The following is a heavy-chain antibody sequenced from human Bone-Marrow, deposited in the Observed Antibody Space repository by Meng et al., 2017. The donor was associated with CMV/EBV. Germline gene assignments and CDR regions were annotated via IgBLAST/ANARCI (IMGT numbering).Heavy chain of an antibody. Sequence: GSLRLSCAVYGGSFSGYYWNWIRQVPGKGLEWIGEINHSGSTNYNPSLKSRVTMSVDTSKDQFSLKLRSVTAADTGVYYCARPSGWNWFDPWGQGTRVTVSS. CDR2: INHSGST. J-gene: IGHJ5*02. CDR1: GGSFSGYY. D-gene: IGHD6-19*01. CDR3: ARPSGWNWFDP. V-gene: IGHV4-34*01.